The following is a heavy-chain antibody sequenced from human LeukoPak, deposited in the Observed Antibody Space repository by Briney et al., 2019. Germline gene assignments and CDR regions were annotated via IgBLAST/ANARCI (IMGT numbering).Heavy chain of an antibody. D-gene: IGHD6-13*01. CDR2: MNPNSDNT. V-gene: IGHV1-8*03. Sequence: ASVKVSCKASGYTFSSYDIKWVRQATGQGLEWMGWMNPNSDNTGYAQKFQGRVTITRNTSISTAYMELSSLRSEDTAVYYCARQEKDSSSSGYWGQGTLVTVSS. CDR1: GYTFSSYD. J-gene: IGHJ4*02. CDR3: ARQEKDSSSSGY.